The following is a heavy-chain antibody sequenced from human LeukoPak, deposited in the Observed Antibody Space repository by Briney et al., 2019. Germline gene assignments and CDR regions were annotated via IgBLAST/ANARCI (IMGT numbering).Heavy chain of an antibody. V-gene: IGHV3-23*01. CDR3: AKVPGYSSGWYSY. CDR2: ISGSGVNT. J-gene: IGHJ4*02. D-gene: IGHD6-19*01. CDR1: GFTFRNFG. Sequence: PGGSLRLSCAASGFTFRNFGMSWVRQAPGKGLEWVSAISGSGVNTYYVDSVKGRFTISRDNSKSTLYLQMNSLRAEDTAVYYCAKVPGYSSGWYSYWGQGTLVTVSS.